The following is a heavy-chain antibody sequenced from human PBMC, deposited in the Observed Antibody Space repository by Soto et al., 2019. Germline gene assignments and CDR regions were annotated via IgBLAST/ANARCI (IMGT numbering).Heavy chain of an antibody. D-gene: IGHD1-26*01. CDR3: ARSGGSYYDFHH. CDR1: GGSISSYY. CDR2: IYYSGST. Sequence: SETLSLTCTVSGGSISSYYWSWIRQPPGKGLEWIGYIYYSGSTNYNPSLKSRVTISVDTSKNQFSLKLSSVTAADTAVYYCARSGGSYYDFHHWGQGTLVTVSS. J-gene: IGHJ1*01. V-gene: IGHV4-59*08.